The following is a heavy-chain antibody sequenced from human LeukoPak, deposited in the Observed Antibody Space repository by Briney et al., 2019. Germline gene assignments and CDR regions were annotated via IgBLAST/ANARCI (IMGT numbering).Heavy chain of an antibody. CDR3: AKAFSRGAFDM. CDR2: ISGSGGST. J-gene: IGHJ3*02. V-gene: IGHV3-23*01. Sequence: GGSLRLSCAASGFTFSSYAMNWVRQAPGKGLEWVSVISGSGGSTYYADSVKGRFTISRDNSKNTLYLRMNSLRAEDTAVYYCAKAFSRGAFDMWGQGTMVTVSS. CDR1: GFTFSSYA.